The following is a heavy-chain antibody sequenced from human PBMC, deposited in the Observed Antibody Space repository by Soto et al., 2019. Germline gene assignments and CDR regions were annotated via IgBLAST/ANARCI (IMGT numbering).Heavy chain of an antibody. D-gene: IGHD1-20*01. CDR3: ATSQKGYNWNYFGH. CDR2: VFYTGFT. Sequence: SETLSLTCAVSGASISGSYYYWAWLRQSPGKGPEWIGSVFYTGFTSYNPSLESRVSVSVDTSKSQFSLKLSAVTAADTAVYYCATSQKGYNWNYFGHWGQGALVTVSS. V-gene: IGHV4-39*01. J-gene: IGHJ4*02. CDR1: GASISGSYYY.